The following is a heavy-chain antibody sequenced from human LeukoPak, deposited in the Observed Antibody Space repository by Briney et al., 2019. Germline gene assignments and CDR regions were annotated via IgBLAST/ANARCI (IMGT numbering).Heavy chain of an antibody. CDR1: GFTFSSYA. D-gene: IGHD3-10*01. CDR3: ASWKGYYGSGSSVYYYYGMDV. V-gene: IGHV3-30-3*01. J-gene: IGHJ6*02. CDR2: ISYDGSNK. Sequence: GGSLRLSCAASGFTFSSYAMHWVRQAPGKGLEWVAVISYDGSNKYYADSVKGRFTISRDNSKNTLYLQMNSLRAEDTAVYYCASWKGYYGSGSSVYYYYGMDVWGQGTTVTVSS.